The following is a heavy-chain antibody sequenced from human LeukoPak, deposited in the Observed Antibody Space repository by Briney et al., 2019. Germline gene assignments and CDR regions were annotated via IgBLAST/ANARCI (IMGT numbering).Heavy chain of an antibody. CDR1: GYTFTSYD. Sequence: ASVKVSCKASGYTFTSYDINWVRQATGQGLEWMGWMNPNSGNTGYAQKFQGRVTITADESTSTAYMELSSLRSEDTAVYYCARERDYYMDVWGKGTTVTVSS. CDR2: MNPNSGNT. J-gene: IGHJ6*03. CDR3: ARERDYYMDV. V-gene: IGHV1-8*03.